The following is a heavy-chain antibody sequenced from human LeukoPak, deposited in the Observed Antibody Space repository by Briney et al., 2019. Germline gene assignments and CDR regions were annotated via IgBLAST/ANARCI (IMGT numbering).Heavy chain of an antibody. D-gene: IGHD6-13*01. CDR3: ARGYSSTWYNAFDI. CDR1: GFTFSSYW. CDR2: INRDESTT. V-gene: IGHV3-74*01. J-gene: IGHJ3*02. Sequence: GGSLRLSCAASGFTFSSYWMHWVRQAPGKGLVWVSRINRDESTTNYADSVKGRFTISRDNAKNTLYLQMNSLRAEDTAVYYCARGYSSTWYNAFDIWGQGTMVTVSS.